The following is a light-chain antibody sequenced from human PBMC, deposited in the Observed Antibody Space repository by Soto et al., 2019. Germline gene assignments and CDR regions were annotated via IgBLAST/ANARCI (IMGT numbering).Light chain of an antibody. CDR1: QSVSSSY. CDR2: GAS. V-gene: IGKV3-20*01. Sequence: EIVLTQSPATLSLSPGERATLSCRASQSVSSSYLAWYQQKPGQAPRLLIYGASSRATGIPDRFSGSGSGTDFTLTISRLEPEDFAVYYCQQYETFGQGTKV. CDR3: QQYET. J-gene: IGKJ1*01.